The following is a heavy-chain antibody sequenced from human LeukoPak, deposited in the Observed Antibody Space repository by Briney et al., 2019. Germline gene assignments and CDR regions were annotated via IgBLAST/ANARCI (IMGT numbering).Heavy chain of an antibody. V-gene: IGHV3-11*01. CDR2: ISSSGSTI. D-gene: IGHD2-2*01. J-gene: IGHJ3*02. Sequence: PGGSLRLSCAASGFTFSDYYMSWIRQAPGKGLEWVSYISSSGSTIYYADSVKGRFTISRDSAKNSLYLQMNSLRAEDTAVYYCARVRCSSTSCYSKGAFDIWGQGTMVTVSS. CDR1: GFTFSDYY. CDR3: ARVRCSSTSCYSKGAFDI.